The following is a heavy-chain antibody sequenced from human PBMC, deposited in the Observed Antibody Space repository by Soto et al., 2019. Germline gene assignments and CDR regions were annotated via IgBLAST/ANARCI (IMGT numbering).Heavy chain of an antibody. D-gene: IGHD3-10*01. J-gene: IGHJ4*02. V-gene: IGHV4-61*05. Sequence: SETLSLTCTVSGTSISSTDYYWGWIRQPPGKGLEWITNIYYSGITNYNPSLKSRVTISVDTSKNQFSLKLNSMTAADTAVYYCARHNYGSGSTYFDYWGQGTLVTVSS. CDR3: ARHNYGSGSTYFDY. CDR1: GTSISSTDYY. CDR2: IYYSGIT.